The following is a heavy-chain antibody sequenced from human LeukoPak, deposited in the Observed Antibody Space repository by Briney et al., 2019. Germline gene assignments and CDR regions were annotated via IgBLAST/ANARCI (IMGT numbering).Heavy chain of an antibody. CDR2: INQDGGEK. J-gene: IGHJ6*02. Sequence: HPGGSLRLSCAASRFTFSNYWMSWVRQAPGKGLEWVANINQDGGEKYYVDSVKGRFTISRDNAKNSLYLQMDSLRAEDTAVYYCAKVRYDILPPAWMDVWGQGTTVTVSS. D-gene: IGHD3-9*01. CDR1: RFTFSNYW. CDR3: AKVRYDILPPAWMDV. V-gene: IGHV3-7*03.